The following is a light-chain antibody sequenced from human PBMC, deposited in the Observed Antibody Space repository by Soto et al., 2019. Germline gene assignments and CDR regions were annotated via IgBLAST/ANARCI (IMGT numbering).Light chain of an antibody. V-gene: IGKV3-15*01. Sequence: EIVMTQSPATLSVSPGGRATLSCRASQSISDTLAWYQQKPGQAPRLLIFGASPRATGVPARFSGSGSGTEFTLSISSLQSEDFAVYYCQQYNSWPRTFGQGTKVDIK. J-gene: IGKJ1*01. CDR3: QQYNSWPRT. CDR1: QSISDT. CDR2: GAS.